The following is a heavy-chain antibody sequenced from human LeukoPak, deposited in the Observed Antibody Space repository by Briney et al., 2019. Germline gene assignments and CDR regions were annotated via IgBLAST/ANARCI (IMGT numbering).Heavy chain of an antibody. Sequence: SETLSLTCTVSGYSISSGYYWGWIRQPPGKGLEWIGEINHSGSTNYNPSLKSRVTISVDTSKNQFSLKLSSVTAADTAVYYCARYYYDSSGYYYYYYYMDVWGKGTTVTVSS. J-gene: IGHJ6*03. D-gene: IGHD3-22*01. CDR1: GYSISSGYY. V-gene: IGHV4-38-2*02. CDR2: INHSGST. CDR3: ARYYYDSSGYYYYYYYMDV.